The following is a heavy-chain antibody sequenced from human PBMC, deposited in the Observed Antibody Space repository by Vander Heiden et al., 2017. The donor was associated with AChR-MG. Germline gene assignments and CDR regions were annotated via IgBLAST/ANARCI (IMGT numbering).Heavy chain of an antibody. CDR1: GLAFSNAW. Sequence: EVQLVESGGGLVKPGGSLRLSCVASGLAFSNAWMSWVRQVPGKGLQWVGRIKSKVDGGTTEYSAPVKGRFTISRDDSKNTLYLHMSSLKTEDTAVYYCTTTGYDSSGFSDWGQGTLITVS. CDR3: TTTGYDSSGFSD. J-gene: IGHJ4*02. D-gene: IGHD3-22*01. V-gene: IGHV3-15*01. CDR2: IKSKVDGGTT.